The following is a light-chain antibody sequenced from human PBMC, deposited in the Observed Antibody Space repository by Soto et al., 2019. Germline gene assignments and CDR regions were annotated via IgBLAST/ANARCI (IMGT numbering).Light chain of an antibody. J-gene: IGKJ1*01. CDR1: QGISSY. CDR2: ATS. CDR3: QQSYSTSWT. Sequence: IQMTQSPSSLSASVVDIVTITFLASQGISSYLNWYQQKPGKAPKLLIYATSSLQSGVPSRFSGSGSGTDFTLTISSLQPEDFATYYCQQSYSTSWTFGQGTKVDI. V-gene: IGKV1-39*01.